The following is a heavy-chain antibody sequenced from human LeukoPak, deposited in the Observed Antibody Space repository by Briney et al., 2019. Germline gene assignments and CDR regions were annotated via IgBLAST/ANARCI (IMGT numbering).Heavy chain of an antibody. D-gene: IGHD3-10*01. CDR1: GFTFSSRT. V-gene: IGHV3-21*06. J-gene: IGHJ4*02. Sequence: GGSLRLSCAASGFTFSSRTMSWVRQAPGKGLEWVSSITSSSAYIYYADSVKGRFTISRDNAKNSLYLQMNSLRAEDTAVYYCARDLFGSGSFYGFWGQGTLVTVSS. CDR3: ARDLFGSGSFYGF. CDR2: ITSSSAYI.